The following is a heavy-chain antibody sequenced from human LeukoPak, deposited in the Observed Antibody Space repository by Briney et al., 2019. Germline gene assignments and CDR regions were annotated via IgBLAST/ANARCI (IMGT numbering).Heavy chain of an antibody. D-gene: IGHD1-26*01. J-gene: IGHJ4*02. CDR3: ARDVGINDY. V-gene: IGHV3-30*02. CDR2: IRYNGTSK. Sequence: GGSLRLSCAASGFVFSGSGMHWVRQAPGKGLEWLAFIRYNGTSKFYADSVIGRFTISRDNSNNALYLQMNSLRADDTAVYYCARDVGINDYWGQGTLVTVSS. CDR1: GFVFSGSG.